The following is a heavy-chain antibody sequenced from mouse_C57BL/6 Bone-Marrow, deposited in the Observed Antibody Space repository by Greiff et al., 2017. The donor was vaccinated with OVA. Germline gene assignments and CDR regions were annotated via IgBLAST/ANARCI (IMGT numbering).Heavy chain of an antibody. V-gene: IGHV5-6*01. J-gene: IGHJ1*03. CDR2: ISSGGSYT. CDR3: ARHYGYDRGRYFDV. D-gene: IGHD2-2*01. Sequence: EVQRVESGGDLVKPGGSLKLSCAASGFTFSSYGMSWVRQTPDKRLEWVATISSGGSYTYYPDSVKGRFSISRVNAKNTLYLQMSSLKSEDTAMYYCARHYGYDRGRYFDVWGTGTTVTVSS. CDR1: GFTFSSYG.